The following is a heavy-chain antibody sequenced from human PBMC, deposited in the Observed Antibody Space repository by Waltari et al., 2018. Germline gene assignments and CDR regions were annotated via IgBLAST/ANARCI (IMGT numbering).Heavy chain of an antibody. CDR1: GGTFSSYA. D-gene: IGHD3-3*01. J-gene: IGHJ5*02. CDR3: ARVTIFGVVTSTNWFDP. Sequence: QVQLVQSGAEVKKPGSSVKVSCKASGGTFSSYAISWVRQAPGQGLEWMGRIIPIFGTANYAQKFQGRVTITADKSTSTAYMELSSLRSEDTAVYYCARVTIFGVVTSTNWFDPWGQGTLVTVSS. V-gene: IGHV1-69*08. CDR2: IIPIFGTA.